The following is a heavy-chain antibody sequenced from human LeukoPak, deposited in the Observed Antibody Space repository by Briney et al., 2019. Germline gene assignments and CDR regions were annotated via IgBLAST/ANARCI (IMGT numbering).Heavy chain of an antibody. V-gene: IGHV1-18*01. CDR2: ISAYNGNT. J-gene: IGHJ4*02. CDR1: GYTFTSYG. Sequence: ASVKVSCKASGYTFTSYGISWVRQAPGQGLEWMGWISAYNGNTNYAQKLQGRVTMTTDTSTSTAYMELRSLRSDDTAVYYCARYWGIVVVVAASGYFDYWGQGTLVTVSS. CDR3: ARYWGIVVVVAASGYFDY. D-gene: IGHD2-15*01.